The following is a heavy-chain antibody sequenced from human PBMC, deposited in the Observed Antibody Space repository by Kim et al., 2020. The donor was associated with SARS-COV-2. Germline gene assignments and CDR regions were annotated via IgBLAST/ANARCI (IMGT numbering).Heavy chain of an antibody. J-gene: IGHJ4*02. CDR3: ASGGFDDILTGYYEDQPLYFDY. Sequence: GGSLRLSCAASGFTLSSYWMSWVRQAPGKGLEWVANIKQDGSEKYYVDSVKGRFTISRDNAKNSLYLQMNSLRAEDTAVYYCASGGFDDILTGYYEDQPLYFDYWGQGTLVTVSS. V-gene: IGHV3-7*03. CDR2: IKQDGSEK. CDR1: GFTLSSYW. D-gene: IGHD3-9*01.